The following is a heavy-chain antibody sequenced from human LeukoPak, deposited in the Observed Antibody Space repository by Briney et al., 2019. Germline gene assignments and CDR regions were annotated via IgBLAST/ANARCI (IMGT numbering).Heavy chain of an antibody. J-gene: IGHJ4*02. CDR2: IYDTGTT. CDR1: GGSFSSYY. V-gene: IGHV4-59*01. D-gene: IGHD5-18*01. Sequence: KPSETLSLTCTISGGSFSSYYWSWIRQPPERGLEWIGYIYDTGTTNYNPSLSSRVTISLDTSKNLFSLKLTSVTAADTAVYYCARGLTADSWGQGTLVTVSS. CDR3: ARGLTADS.